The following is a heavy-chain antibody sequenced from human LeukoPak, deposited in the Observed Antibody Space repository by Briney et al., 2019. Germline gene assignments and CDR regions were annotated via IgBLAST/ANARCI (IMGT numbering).Heavy chain of an antibody. Sequence: SETLSLTCTVSGGSISCYYWGWVRPPAGEGLEWVGRIYTSGSTNYNPSLKSRVTMSVDTSKNQFSLKLSSVTAADTAVYYCARGIGLLWFGELLYPHFDYWGQGTLVTASS. V-gene: IGHV4-4*07. CDR2: IYTSGST. CDR1: GGSISCYY. D-gene: IGHD3-10*01. J-gene: IGHJ4*02. CDR3: ARGIGLLWFGELLYPHFDY.